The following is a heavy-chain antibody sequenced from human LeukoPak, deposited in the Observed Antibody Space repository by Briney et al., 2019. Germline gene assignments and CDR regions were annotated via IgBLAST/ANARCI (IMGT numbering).Heavy chain of an antibody. CDR1: GGTFSSYA. J-gene: IGHJ6*02. CDR3: ARAPYYDFWSGYSNDYYYYGMDV. Sequence: SVRVSCKASGGTFSSYAISWVRQAPGQGLEWMGGIIPIFGTANYAQKFQGRVTITADESTSTAYMELSSLRSEDTAVYYCARAPYYDFWSGYSNDYYYYGMDVWGQGTTVTVSS. V-gene: IGHV1-69*13. CDR2: IIPIFGTA. D-gene: IGHD3-3*01.